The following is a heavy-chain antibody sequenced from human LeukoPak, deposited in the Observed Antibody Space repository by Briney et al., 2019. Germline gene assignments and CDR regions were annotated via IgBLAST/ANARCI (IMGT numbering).Heavy chain of an antibody. J-gene: IGHJ4*02. D-gene: IGHD1-26*01. CDR2: IRQDGGLK. CDR1: GFSFSSYW. V-gene: IGHV3-7*01. Sequence: GGSLRLSCAASGFSFSSYWMSWVRQVPGKGLEWVANIRQDGGLKHYVDSVKGRFTISRDNAENSLYLQMNSLRAEDTAAYYCAREIVGAIKSYFDYWGQGTLVTVSS. CDR3: AREIVGAIKSYFDY.